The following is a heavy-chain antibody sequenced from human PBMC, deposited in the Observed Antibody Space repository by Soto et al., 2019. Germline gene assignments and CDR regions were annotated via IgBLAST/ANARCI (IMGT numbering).Heavy chain of an antibody. J-gene: IGHJ4*02. CDR2: INHSGST. Sequence: QVQLQQWGAGLLKPSETLSLTCAVYGGSFSGYYWSWIRQPPGKGLEWIGEINHSGSTNYNPSLKSRVTISVDTSKNQFSLKLSSVTAADTAVYYCARGEKTGGSYSLFDYCGQGTLVTVSS. CDR3: ARGEKTGGSYSLFDY. V-gene: IGHV4-34*01. CDR1: GGSFSGYY. D-gene: IGHD1-26*01.